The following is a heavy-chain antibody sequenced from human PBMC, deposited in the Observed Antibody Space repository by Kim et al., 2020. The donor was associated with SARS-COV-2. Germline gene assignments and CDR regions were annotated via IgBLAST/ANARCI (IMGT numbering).Heavy chain of an antibody. CDR2: ISSSSSYI. V-gene: IGHV3-21*01. Sequence: GGSLRLSCAASGFTFSSYSMNWVRQAPGKGLEWVSSISSSSSYIYYADSVKGRFTISRDNAKNSLYLQMNSLRAEDTAVYYCARGSGSYFYYGMDVWGQGTTVTVSS. CDR1: GFTFSSYS. D-gene: IGHD3-10*01. J-gene: IGHJ6*02. CDR3: ARGSGSYFYYGMDV.